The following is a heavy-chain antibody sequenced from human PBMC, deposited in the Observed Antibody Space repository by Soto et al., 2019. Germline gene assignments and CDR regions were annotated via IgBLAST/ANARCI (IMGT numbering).Heavy chain of an antibody. CDR2: FDPVYGQP. D-gene: IGHD1-26*01. CDR1: GRTLTEQS. V-gene: IGHV1-24*01. Sequence: ASVKVSCKVSGRTLTEQSIHWVRQAPGKGLEWVGGFDPVYGQPKFAQEFQGSVAVTENKSTETPSLDLTSLRSEDTAVYFCTTDRFRRHSYGPWGQGTLVTVSS. J-gene: IGHJ4*02. CDR3: TTDRFRRHSYGP.